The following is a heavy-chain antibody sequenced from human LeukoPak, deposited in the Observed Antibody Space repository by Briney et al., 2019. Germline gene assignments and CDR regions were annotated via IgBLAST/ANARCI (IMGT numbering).Heavy chain of an antibody. V-gene: IGHV4-59*01. CDR1: GGSISSYY. D-gene: IGHD4-11*01. CDR3: ARATVTLYYYYMDV. Sequence: SETLSLTCTVSGGSISSYYWSWIRQPPGKGLEWIGYIYYSGSTSYNPSLKSRVTISVDTSKNQFSLKLSSVTAADTAVYYCARATVTLYYYYMDVWGKGTTVTVSS. CDR2: IYYSGST. J-gene: IGHJ6*03.